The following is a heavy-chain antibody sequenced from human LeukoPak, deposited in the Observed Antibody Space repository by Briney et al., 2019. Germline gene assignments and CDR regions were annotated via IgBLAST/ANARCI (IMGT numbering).Heavy chain of an antibody. D-gene: IGHD6-6*01. CDR3: ARSSSFHYMDV. CDR1: GFNFITYY. V-gene: IGHV5-51*01. Sequence: GESLKISCKGSGFNFITYYIVWVRQMPGKGLEWMGIIYPGDSDTRYSPSFQGQVTISADKSISTAYLQWSSLKASDTAMYYCARSSSFHYMDVWGKGTTVTVSS. J-gene: IGHJ6*03. CDR2: IYPGDSDT.